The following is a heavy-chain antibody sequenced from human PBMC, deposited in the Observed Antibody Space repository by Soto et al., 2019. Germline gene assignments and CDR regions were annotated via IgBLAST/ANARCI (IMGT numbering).Heavy chain of an antibody. Sequence: VQLVQSGAEVRKPGASVKVSCKASGYIFSDYYVHWVREAPGQGLEWMGWINPSSGGTIYTQRFQGRVTMTRDTSINTVYMELSRLTSDDTAVYYSAREMGVIGAPGYTWFDPWGQGALVTVSS. J-gene: IGHJ5*02. CDR2: INPSSGGT. CDR1: GYIFSDYY. V-gene: IGHV1-2*02. D-gene: IGHD1-26*01. CDR3: AREMGVIGAPGYTWFDP.